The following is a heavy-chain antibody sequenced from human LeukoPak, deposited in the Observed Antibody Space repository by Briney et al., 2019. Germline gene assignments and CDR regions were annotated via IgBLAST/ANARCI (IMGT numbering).Heavy chain of an antibody. J-gene: IGHJ4*02. CDR3: ARAKWLRLGGLNYYFDY. CDR1: GYTFTSYD. V-gene: IGHV1-8*01. D-gene: IGHD5-12*01. CDR2: MNPNSGNT. Sequence: ASVKVSCKASGYTFTSYDINWVRQATGQGLEWMGWMNPNSGNTGYAQKFQGRVTMTRSTSISTAYMELSSLRSEDTAVYYCARAKWLRLGGLNYYFDYWGQGTLVTVSS.